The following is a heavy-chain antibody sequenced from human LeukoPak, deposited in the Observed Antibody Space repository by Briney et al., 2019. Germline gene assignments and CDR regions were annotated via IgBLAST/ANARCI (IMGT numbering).Heavy chain of an antibody. D-gene: IGHD5-12*01. V-gene: IGHV3-7*01. CDR1: GFTISTYW. Sequence: GGSLRLFCAASGFTISTYWMSWVRQAPGKGLEWVANTNQEGSEKYYVGSVKGRFTISKDNAKNSLYLQMNSLRAEDTAVYYCARDPKWLDYWGQGTLVTVSS. CDR2: TNQEGSEK. J-gene: IGHJ4*02. CDR3: ARDPKWLDY.